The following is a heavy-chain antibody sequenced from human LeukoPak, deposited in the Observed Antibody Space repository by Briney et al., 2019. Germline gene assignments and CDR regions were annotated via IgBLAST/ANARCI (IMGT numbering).Heavy chain of an antibody. CDR2: IGTSTSYI. CDR1: GFTFSTYI. J-gene: IGHJ4*02. Sequence: GGSLRLSCAASGFTFSTYIMNWVRQTPGKGLEWVSSIGTSTSYIYYADSVKGRFTISRDNAKNSLYLEMNSLRAEDTAVYYCARSSSRYCSGGSCYSGVLGYFDYWGQGTLATVSS. D-gene: IGHD2-15*01. V-gene: IGHV3-21*01. CDR3: ARSSSRYCSGGSCYSGVLGYFDY.